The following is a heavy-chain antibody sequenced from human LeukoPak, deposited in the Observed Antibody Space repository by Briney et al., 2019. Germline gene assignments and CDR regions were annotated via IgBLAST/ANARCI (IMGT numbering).Heavy chain of an antibody. Sequence: GASVTVSCKASGGTFSSYAISWVRQAPGQGFEWMGGIIPIFGTANYAQKFQGRVTITADESTSTAYMELSSLRSEDTAVYYCARGVSSIWNYFWFDPWGQGTLVTVSS. CDR1: GGTFSSYA. D-gene: IGHD1-7*01. J-gene: IGHJ5*02. CDR2: IIPIFGTA. V-gene: IGHV1-69*13. CDR3: ARGVSSIWNYFWFDP.